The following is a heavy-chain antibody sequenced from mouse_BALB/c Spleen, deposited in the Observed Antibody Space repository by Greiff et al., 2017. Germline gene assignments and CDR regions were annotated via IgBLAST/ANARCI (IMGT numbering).Heavy chain of an antibody. J-gene: IGHJ2*01. CDR3: ARRGRRGGFDY. V-gene: IGHV5-12-1*01. CDR1: GFAFSSYD. CDR2: ISSGGGST. Sequence: EVKLMESGGGLVKPGGSLKLSCAASGFAFSSYDMSWVRQTPEKRLEWVAYISSGGGSTYYPDTVKGRFTISRDNAKNTLYLQMSSLKSEDTAMYYCARRGRRGGFDYWGQGTTLTVSS.